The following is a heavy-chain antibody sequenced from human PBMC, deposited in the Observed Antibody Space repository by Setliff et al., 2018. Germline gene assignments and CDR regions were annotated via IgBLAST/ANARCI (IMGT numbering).Heavy chain of an antibody. CDR3: ARPRSNYNRGAFSI. CDR2: VNPKNGGI. J-gene: IGHJ3*02. CDR1: GYIFTNYY. D-gene: IGHD3-10*01. Sequence: ASVKVSCKTSGYIFTNYYIHWVRQAPGQGLEWMGRVNPKNGGILYSQKFEGRVSMTGDRTISTVYMDLRSLTFDDTAVYYCARPRSNYNRGAFSIWGQGTMVTVSS. V-gene: IGHV1-2*06.